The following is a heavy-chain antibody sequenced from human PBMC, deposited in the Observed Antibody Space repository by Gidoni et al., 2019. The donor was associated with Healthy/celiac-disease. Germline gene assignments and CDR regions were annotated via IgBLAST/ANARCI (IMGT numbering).Heavy chain of an antibody. J-gene: IGHJ3*02. CDR3: AKGWESSGPNDAFDI. Sequence: EVQLLESGGGLVQPGGSLRLSCAASGFTFSSYAMSWVRQAPGRGLEWVSAISGSVGSTYYADSVKGRFTISRDNSKNTLYLQMNSLRAEDTAVYYWAKGWESSGPNDAFDIWGQGTMVTVSS. V-gene: IGHV3-23*01. D-gene: IGHD3-22*01. CDR2: ISGSVGST. CDR1: GFTFSSYA.